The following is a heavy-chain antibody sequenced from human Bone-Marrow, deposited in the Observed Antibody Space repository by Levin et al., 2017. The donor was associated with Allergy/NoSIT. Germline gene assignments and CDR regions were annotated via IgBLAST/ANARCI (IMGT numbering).Heavy chain of an antibody. CDR1: GGTFSSYT. D-gene: IGHD3-10*01. J-gene: IGHJ6*03. CDR2: IIPVIGRA. CDR3: TMVRGYYMDV. V-gene: IGHV1-69*02. Sequence: MAGGSLRLSCKASGGTFSSYTITWVRQAPGQGLEWMGRIIPVIGRANSAQKFQGRVTITADKSTSTAYMELSGLRSDDTAVYYCTMVRGYYMDVWGKGTTVTVSS.